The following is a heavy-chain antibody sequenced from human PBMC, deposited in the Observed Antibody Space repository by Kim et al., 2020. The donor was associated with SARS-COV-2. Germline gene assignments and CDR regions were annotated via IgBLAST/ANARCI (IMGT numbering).Heavy chain of an antibody. Sequence: NPSLKSRVTISIDTSKNQFSLRLSSGTAADTAVYYCARLSYSSSSQNFDYWGQGTLVTVSS. CDR3: ARLSYSSSSQNFDY. V-gene: IGHV4-59*08. D-gene: IGHD6-6*01. J-gene: IGHJ4*02.